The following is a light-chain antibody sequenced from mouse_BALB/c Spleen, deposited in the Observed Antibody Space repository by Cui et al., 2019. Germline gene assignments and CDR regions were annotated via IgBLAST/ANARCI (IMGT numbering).Light chain of an antibody. CDR3: HQWSSYPWT. CDR1: SSVSY. CDR2: RTS. Sequence: QIVLTQSPAITSASLGEEITLTCSASSSVSYMHRYQQKSATYPKLLIYRTSNLASGVPSRFSGSGSGTFYSLTISSVEAEDAADYYCHQWSSYPWTFGGGTKLEIK. J-gene: IGKJ1*01. V-gene: IGKV4-80*01.